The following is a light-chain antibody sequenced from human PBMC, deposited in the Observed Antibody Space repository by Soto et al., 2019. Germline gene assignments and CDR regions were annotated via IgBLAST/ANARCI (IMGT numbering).Light chain of an antibody. V-gene: IGKV1-39*01. CDR2: GAS. Sequence: QMTPSPSSLSASVGDRGTIPCRASQSNISYLNWYQQKPGKAPNLLIYGASTLQSGVPSRFSGSGYRTDFTLTISRLQPEDYATYYCQQSYITPLTFGQGTKVEIK. J-gene: IGKJ1*01. CDR3: QQSYITPLT. CDR1: QSNISY.